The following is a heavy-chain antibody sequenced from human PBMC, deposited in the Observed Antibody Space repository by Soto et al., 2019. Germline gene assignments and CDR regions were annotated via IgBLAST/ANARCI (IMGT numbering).Heavy chain of an antibody. D-gene: IGHD5-18*01. V-gene: IGHV3-74*01. CDR2: IYSDGSGT. CDR3: ATLNSFGSDY. Sequence: GGSLRLSCAASGFTFSNFWMHWVRQAPGKGLVWVSRIYSDGSGTTYADSVKGRFTISRDNAKSTLYLQMDSLRAEDTAVYYCATLNSFGSDYWGRGTLVTVSS. J-gene: IGHJ4*02. CDR1: GFTFSNFW.